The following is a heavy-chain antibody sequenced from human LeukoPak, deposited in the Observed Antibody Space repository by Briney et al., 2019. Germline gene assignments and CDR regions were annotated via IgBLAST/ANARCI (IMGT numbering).Heavy chain of an antibody. J-gene: IGHJ6*03. D-gene: IGHD3-10*01. CDR2: IYYSGST. CDR3: ARGGWESGMVRGAKGYYYYYYYMDV. Sequence: SETLSLTCTVSGGSISSSSYYWGWIRQPPGKGLEWIGSIYYSGSTYYNPSLKSRVTISVDTSKNQFSLKLSSVTAADTAVYYCARGGWESGMVRGAKGYYYYYYYMDVWGKGTTVTISS. CDR1: GGSISSSSYY. V-gene: IGHV4-39*01.